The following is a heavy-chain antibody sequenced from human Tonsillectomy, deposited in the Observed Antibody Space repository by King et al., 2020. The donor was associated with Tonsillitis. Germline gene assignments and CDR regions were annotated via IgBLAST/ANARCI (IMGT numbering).Heavy chain of an antibody. CDR2: ISGSGGSS. CDR1: GFAFSTYA. CDR3: AKSPVWSGYLFEY. J-gene: IGHJ4*02. V-gene: IGHV3-23*04. D-gene: IGHD3-3*01. Sequence: EVQLVESGGGLVQPGGSLRLSCAASGFAFSTYAMSWVRQAPGKGLEWVSGISGSGGSSFYADSVTGRFTISRDNSKNTLYLQMSSLRAEDTAVYYCAKSPVWSGYLFEYWGQGTLVTVSS.